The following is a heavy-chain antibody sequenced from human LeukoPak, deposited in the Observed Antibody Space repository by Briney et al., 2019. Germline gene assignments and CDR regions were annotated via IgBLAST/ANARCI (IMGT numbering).Heavy chain of an antibody. D-gene: IGHD3-3*01. V-gene: IGHV3-30*02. CDR1: GFTFSSYG. J-gene: IGHJ3*02. CDR3: AKAYDDFGVVITGWGVTDAFDI. CDR2: IRYDGSNK. Sequence: PGGSLRLSCAASGFTFSSYGMHWVRQAPGKGLEWVAFIRYDGSNKYYADSVKGRFTISRDNSKNTLYLQMNSLRAEDTAVYYCAKAYDDFGVVITGWGVTDAFDIWGRGTMVTVSS.